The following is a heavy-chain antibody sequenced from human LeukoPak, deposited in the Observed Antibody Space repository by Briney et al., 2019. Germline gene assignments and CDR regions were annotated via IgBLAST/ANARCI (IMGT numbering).Heavy chain of an antibody. Sequence: GASVTVSFTASGGTFSSYAISWVRQAPGQGLEWMGGIIPIFGTANYAQKFQGRVTITADEPTSTAYMELSSLRSEDTAVYYCARDRCSSSGGSCYDYWGQGTLVTVSS. D-gene: IGHD2-15*01. V-gene: IGHV1-69*13. CDR1: GGTFSSYA. CDR3: ARDRCSSSGGSCYDY. J-gene: IGHJ4*02. CDR2: IIPIFGTA.